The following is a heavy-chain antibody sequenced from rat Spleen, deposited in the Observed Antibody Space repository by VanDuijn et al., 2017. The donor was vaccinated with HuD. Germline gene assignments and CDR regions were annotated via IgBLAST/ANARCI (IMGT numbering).Heavy chain of an antibody. J-gene: IGHJ3*01. CDR3: ARVGTRVSRFAY. V-gene: IGHV5-46*01. Sequence: EVQLVESGGGLMQPGGSVKLSCAASGFTLSNFPMAWVRQAPTKGLEWVATISIIAGSTYYRDSVKGRFTISRDNAKNTQYLQMDSLSSEDTATYYCARVGTRVSRFAYWGQGTLVTVSS. CDR1: GFTLSNFP. D-gene: IGHD1-4*01. CDR2: ISIIAGST.